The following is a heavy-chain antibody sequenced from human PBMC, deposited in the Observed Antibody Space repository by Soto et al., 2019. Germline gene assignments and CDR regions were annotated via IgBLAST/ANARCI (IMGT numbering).Heavy chain of an antibody. J-gene: IGHJ3*02. D-gene: IGHD7-27*01. CDR1: GFTFSSYA. Sequence: GGSLRLSCAASGFTFSSYAMSWVRQAPGKGLEWVSAIRGSGGSTYYADSVKGRFTISRDNSKNTLYLQMNSLRAEDTAVYYGAKDKRGSETGVCDVFDIWGQGIMVTASS. V-gene: IGHV3-23*01. CDR2: IRGSGGST. CDR3: AKDKRGSETGVCDVFDI.